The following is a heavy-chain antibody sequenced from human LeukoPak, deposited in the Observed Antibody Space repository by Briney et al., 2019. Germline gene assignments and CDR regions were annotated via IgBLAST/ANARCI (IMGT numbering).Heavy chain of an antibody. CDR3: ARGVSGSWLNWFDP. J-gene: IGHJ5*02. CDR2: ISSSSSSI. V-gene: IGHV3-21*01. D-gene: IGHD6-13*01. CDR1: GFTFTNYG. Sequence: GGSLRLSCATSGFTFTNYGMDWVRQAPGKGLEWVSSISSSSSSISYADSVKGRFTISRDNAKNSLYLQMNSLRAEDTAVYYCARGVSGSWLNWFDPWGQGTLVTVSS.